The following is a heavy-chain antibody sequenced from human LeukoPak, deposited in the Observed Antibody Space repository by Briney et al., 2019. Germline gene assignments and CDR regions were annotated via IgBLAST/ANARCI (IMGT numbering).Heavy chain of an antibody. CDR2: IIPILGIA. CDR1: GGTFSSYT. Sequence: SVKVSCKASGGTFSSYTISWVRQAPGQGLEWMGRIIPILGIANYAQKFQGRVTITADKSTSTAYMELSSLRFEDTAVYYCARPSTVTTNYYYYYGMDVWGQGTTVTVSS. J-gene: IGHJ6*02. V-gene: IGHV1-69*02. CDR3: ARPSTVTTNYYYYYGMDV. D-gene: IGHD4-17*01.